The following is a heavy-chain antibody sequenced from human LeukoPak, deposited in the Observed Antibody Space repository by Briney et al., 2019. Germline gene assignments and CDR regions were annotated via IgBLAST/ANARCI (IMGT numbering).Heavy chain of an antibody. CDR3: ARESAPHHGLDY. CDR1: GFSGTSSH. J-gene: IGHJ4*02. V-gene: IGHV3-66*01. Sequence: GGSLRLSGAASGFSGTSSHMSWVRQAPGKGLKWVSIIYSGGNTDYAGSMQGRFAISRDNSKNTLYLQMNSLRPEDTAVYYCARESAPHHGLDYWGQGTLVTVSS. D-gene: IGHD5-24*01. CDR2: IYSGGNT.